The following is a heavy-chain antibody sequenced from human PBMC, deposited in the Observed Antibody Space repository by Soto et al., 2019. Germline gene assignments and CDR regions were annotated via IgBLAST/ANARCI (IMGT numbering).Heavy chain of an antibody. CDR2: IYPGDSDT. Sequence: DSLTVSRMPSAYSFTSYWIGLVRQIPGKGLEWMGIIYPGDSDTRYRPSFQGQVTISADKSISTAYLQWSSLKASDTAMYYCARRAVAARSCYYYGRGVWGRGSTVTVSS. J-gene: IGHJ6*01. CDR3: ARRAVAARSCYYYGRGV. V-gene: IGHV5-51*01. D-gene: IGHD6-6*01. CDR1: AYSFTSYW.